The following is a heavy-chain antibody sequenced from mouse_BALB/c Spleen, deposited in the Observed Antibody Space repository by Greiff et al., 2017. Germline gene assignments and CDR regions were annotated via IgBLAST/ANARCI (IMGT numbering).Heavy chain of an antibody. J-gene: IGHJ4*01. CDR1: GYSFTGYY. CDR2: INPYNGAT. V-gene: IGHV1-31*01. Sequence: EVQLQQSGPELVKPGASVKISCKASGYSFTGYYMHWVKQSHVKSLEWIGRINPYNGATSYNQNFKDKASLTVDKSSSTAYMELHSLTSEDSAVYYCARDYDYEGAMDYWGQGTSVTVSS. D-gene: IGHD2-4*01. CDR3: ARDYDYEGAMDY.